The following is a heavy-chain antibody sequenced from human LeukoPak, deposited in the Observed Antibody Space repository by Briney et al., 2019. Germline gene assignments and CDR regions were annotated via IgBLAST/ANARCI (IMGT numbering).Heavy chain of an antibody. D-gene: IGHD2-15*01. J-gene: IGHJ2*01. Sequence: SETLSLTCTVSGGSISSYYWSWIRQPAGKGLEWIGRIYTSGSTNYNPSLKSRVTISVDKSKNQFSLKLSSVTAADTAVYYCARSLPGCRGGSCYAWYFDLWGRGTLVTVSS. CDR3: ARSLPGCRGGSCYAWYFDL. CDR1: GGSISSYY. CDR2: IYTSGST. V-gene: IGHV4-4*07.